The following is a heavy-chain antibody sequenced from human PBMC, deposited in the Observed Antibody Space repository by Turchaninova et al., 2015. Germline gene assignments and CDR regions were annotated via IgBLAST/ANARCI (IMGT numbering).Heavy chain of an antibody. CDR2: IPYDESNQ. CDR3: SKGGPSVAVSGSAPFDY. D-gene: IGHD6-19*01. V-gene: IGHV3-30*02. J-gene: IGHJ4*02. Sequence: LVESGGGVVQPGGSLRLSCAASGFTFSTYGMHWVRQAPGKGLAWVAFIPYDESNQYYADSVEGRFHVSRDNSKNTLYLQVNSLRTEDTAVYYGSKGGPSVAVSGSAPFDYWGQGTLVTVSS. CDR1: GFTFSTYG.